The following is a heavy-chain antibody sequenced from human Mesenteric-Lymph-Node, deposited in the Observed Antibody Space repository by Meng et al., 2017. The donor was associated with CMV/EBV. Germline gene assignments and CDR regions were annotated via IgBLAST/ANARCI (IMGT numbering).Heavy chain of an antibody. J-gene: IGHJ4*02. Sequence: SFSGYYGSWIRQPPGKGLEWIGEINHSGSTNYNPSLKSRVTISVDTSKNQFSLKLSSVTAADTAVYYCARESVLRYFDWSTRSNFDYWGQGTLVTVSS. CDR2: INHSGST. CDR3: ARESVLRYFDWSTRSNFDY. V-gene: IGHV4-34*01. D-gene: IGHD3-9*01. CDR1: SFSGYY.